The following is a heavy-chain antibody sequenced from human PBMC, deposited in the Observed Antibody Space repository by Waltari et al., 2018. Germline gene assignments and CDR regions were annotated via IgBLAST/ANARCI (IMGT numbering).Heavy chain of an antibody. D-gene: IGHD3-3*01. J-gene: IGHJ3*02. CDR1: GGSISSGSYY. Sequence: QVQLQESGPGLVKPSQTLSLTCTVSGGSISSGSYYWSWIRQPAGKGLEWIGYIYTSGSTNSNPSLQSRVTISVDTSKNQFSLKLSSVTAADTAVYYCAREARITIFGVVIIEEGSNAFDIWGQGTMVTVSS. CDR3: AREARITIFGVVIIEEGSNAFDI. V-gene: IGHV4-61*09. CDR2: IYTSGST.